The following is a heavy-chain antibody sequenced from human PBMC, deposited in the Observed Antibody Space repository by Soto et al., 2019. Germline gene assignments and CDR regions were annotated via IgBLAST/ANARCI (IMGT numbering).Heavy chain of an antibody. CDR3: ASLWLQFDYFDY. J-gene: IGHJ4*02. D-gene: IGHD5-12*01. CDR1: GFTFSSYW. Sequence: LRLSCAASGFTFSSYWMSWVRQASGKGLEWVANIKQDGSEKYYVDSVKGRLTISRDNAKNSLYLQMNSLRAEDTAVYYCASLWLQFDYFDYWGQGTLVTVSS. CDR2: IKQDGSEK. V-gene: IGHV3-7*03.